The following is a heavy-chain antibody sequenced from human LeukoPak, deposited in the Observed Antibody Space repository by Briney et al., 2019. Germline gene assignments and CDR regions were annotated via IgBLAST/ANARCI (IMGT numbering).Heavy chain of an antibody. V-gene: IGHV1-2*02. CDR1: GYTFTGYY. J-gene: IGHJ3*02. CDR3: ARDLDSSGWEGAFDI. D-gene: IGHD6-19*01. CDR2: INPNSGGT. Sequence: ASVKVSCKASGYTFTGYYMHWLRQAPGQGLEWMGWINPNSGGTNYAQKFQGRVTMTRDTSISTAYMELSRLRSDDTAVYYCARDLDSSGWEGAFDIWGQGTMVTVSS.